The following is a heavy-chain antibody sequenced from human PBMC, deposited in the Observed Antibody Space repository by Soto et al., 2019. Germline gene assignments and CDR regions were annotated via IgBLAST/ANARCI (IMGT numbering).Heavy chain of an antibody. V-gene: IGHV1-18*01. D-gene: IGHD3-3*01. CDR2: ISAYNGNT. CDR1: GYTFTSYG. J-gene: IGHJ1*01. Sequence: QVQLVQSGAEVKKPGASVKVSCKASGYTFTSYGISWVRQAPGQGLEWMGWISAYNGNTNYAQKLQGRVTMTTDTSTSAAYMELRSLRSDDTAVYYCARVTKIFGVVIIGAQHWGQGTLVTVSS. CDR3: ARVTKIFGVVIIGAQH.